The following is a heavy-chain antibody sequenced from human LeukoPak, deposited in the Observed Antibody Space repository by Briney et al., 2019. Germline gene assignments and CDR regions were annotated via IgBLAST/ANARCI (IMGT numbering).Heavy chain of an antibody. V-gene: IGHV4-59*02. J-gene: IGHJ6*03. Sequence: SETLSLTCAVSGGSVNGYYWSWIRQTPGMGLGWIGYIYSSGDINYNPSLTSRLTMSVDTSNNQVSLKLSSVTAADTAVYFCARTAERQQMVQGTYFYYYFMDVWAKGTTVTISS. CDR2: IYSSGDI. CDR1: GGSVNGYY. D-gene: IGHD6-13*01. CDR3: ARTAERQQMVQGTYFYYYFMDV.